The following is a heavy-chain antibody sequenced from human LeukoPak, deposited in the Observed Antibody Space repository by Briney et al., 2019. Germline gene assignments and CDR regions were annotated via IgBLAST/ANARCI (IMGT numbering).Heavy chain of an antibody. CDR2: IYHSGST. CDR3: ARDVSRAFDI. J-gene: IGHJ3*02. D-gene: IGHD3-3*02. Sequence: TASETLSLTCTVSGGSISSYYWSWIRQPPGKGLEWIGYIYHSGSTYYKPSLKSRVTISIDRSKNQFSLKLSSVTAADTAVYYCARDVSRAFDIWGQGTMVTVSS. CDR1: GGSISSYY. V-gene: IGHV4-59*12.